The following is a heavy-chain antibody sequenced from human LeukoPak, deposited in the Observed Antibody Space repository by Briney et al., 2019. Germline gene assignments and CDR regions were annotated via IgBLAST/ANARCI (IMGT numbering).Heavy chain of an antibody. CDR2: INHSGST. CDR1: GGSFSGYY. Sequence: SETLSLTCAVYGGSFSGYYWSWIRQPPGKGLEWIGEINHSGSTNYNPSLKSRVTISVDTSKNQFSLKLSSVTAADTAVYYCARASMVRGVRRFDPWGQGTLVTASS. D-gene: IGHD3-10*01. J-gene: IGHJ5*02. CDR3: ARASMVRGVRRFDP. V-gene: IGHV4-34*01.